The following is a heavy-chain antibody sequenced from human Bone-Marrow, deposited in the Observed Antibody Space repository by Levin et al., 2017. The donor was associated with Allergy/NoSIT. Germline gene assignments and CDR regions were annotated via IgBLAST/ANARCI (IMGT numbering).Heavy chain of an antibody. V-gene: IGHV3-30-3*01. D-gene: IGHD6-6*01. Sequence: PGESLKISCAASGFTFSSYAMHWVRQAPGKGLEWVAVISYDGSNKYYADSVKGRFTISRDNSKNTLYLQMNSLRAEDTAVYYCARGIAARPSAGGNDAFDIWGQGTMVTVSS. CDR1: GFTFSSYA. CDR2: ISYDGSNK. J-gene: IGHJ3*02. CDR3: ARGIAARPSAGGNDAFDI.